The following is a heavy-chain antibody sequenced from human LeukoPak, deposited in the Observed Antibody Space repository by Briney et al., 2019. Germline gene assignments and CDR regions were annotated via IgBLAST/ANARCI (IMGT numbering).Heavy chain of an antibody. J-gene: IGHJ4*02. D-gene: IGHD3-10*01. V-gene: IGHV1-18*04. CDR1: GYTFTSYY. CDR2: ISAYNGNT. CDR3: ARDRQYYGSGSYREY. Sequence: ASVKVSCKASGYTFTSYYMHWVRQAPGQGLEWMGWISAYNGNTNYAQKLQGRVTMTTDTSTSTAYMELRSLRSDDTAVYYCARDRQYYGSGSYREYWGQGTLVTVSS.